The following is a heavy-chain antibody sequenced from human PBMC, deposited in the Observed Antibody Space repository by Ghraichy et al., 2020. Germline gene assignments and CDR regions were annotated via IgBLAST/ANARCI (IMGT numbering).Heavy chain of an antibody. V-gene: IGHV3-23*01. D-gene: IGHD6-19*01. CDR2: ITGSGGST. CDR1: GFTFSSYA. Sequence: GGSLRLSCAASGFTFSSYAMSWVRQAPGKGLEWVSVITGSGGSTQYADSVKGRFTISRDNSKNTLYLQMNSMRAEDTAAYYCAKDGYSSPSLGKYYFDYWGQGTLVTVSS. J-gene: IGHJ4*02. CDR3: AKDGYSSPSLGKYYFDY.